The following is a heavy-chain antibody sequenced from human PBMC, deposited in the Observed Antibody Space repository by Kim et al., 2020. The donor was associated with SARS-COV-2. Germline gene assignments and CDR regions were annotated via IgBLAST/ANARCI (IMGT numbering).Heavy chain of an antibody. J-gene: IGHJ6*02. V-gene: IGHV5-51*01. CDR2: IYPGDSDI. D-gene: IGHD7-27*01. Sequence: GESLKISCKVSGYNSNKYWIAWVREMTGKGLEWMGNIYPGDSDIRYSPSFQGQVTISVDESISTVYLQWSSLKASDTAIYYCARLGTTGDRERVNHAMDVWGQGPTVTVSS. CDR1: GYNSNKYW. CDR3: ARLGTTGDRERVNHAMDV.